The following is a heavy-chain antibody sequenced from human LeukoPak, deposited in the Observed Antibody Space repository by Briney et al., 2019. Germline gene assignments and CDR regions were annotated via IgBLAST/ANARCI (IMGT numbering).Heavy chain of an antibody. J-gene: IGHJ4*02. CDR1: GFTFSDYY. V-gene: IGHV3-11*06. CDR2: ISSSSSHT. D-gene: IGHD3-3*01. Sequence: PGGSLRLSCAASGFTFSDYYMSWIRQAPGKGLEWVSYISSSSSHTNYGDSVKGRFTISRDNAKNSLYLQMNSLRAEDTAVYYCAKGALEWLLGIDYWGQGTLVTVSS. CDR3: AKGALEWLLGIDY.